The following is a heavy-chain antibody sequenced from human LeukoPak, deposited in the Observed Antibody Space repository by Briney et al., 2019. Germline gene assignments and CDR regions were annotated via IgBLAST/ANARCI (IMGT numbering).Heavy chain of an antibody. D-gene: IGHD3-10*01. CDR3: ARGGYYGSGNDFRFDP. CDR2: IYYSGST. V-gene: IGHV4-59*02. CDR1: GGSVSDYY. Sequence: NPSETLSLTCTISGGSVSDYYWSWIRQPPGKGLEWIGYIYYSGSTNYKPSLKSRVTISVDTSKNQFSLKLSSVTAADTAVYYCARGGYYGSGNDFRFDPWGQGTLVTVSS. J-gene: IGHJ5*02.